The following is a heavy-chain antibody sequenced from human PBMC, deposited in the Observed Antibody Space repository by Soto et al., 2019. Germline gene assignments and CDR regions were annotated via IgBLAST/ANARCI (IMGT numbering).Heavy chain of an antibody. Sequence: GESLKISCKGSGYSFTSYWISWVRQMPGKGLEWMGRIDPSDSYTNYSPSFQGHVTISADKSISTAYLQWSSLKASDTAMYYCARRVNCSGGRCYQSWFDTWGQGTLVTVSS. J-gene: IGHJ5*02. CDR3: ARRVNCSGGRCYQSWFDT. CDR1: GYSFTSYW. CDR2: IDPSDSYT. D-gene: IGHD2-15*01. V-gene: IGHV5-10-1*01.